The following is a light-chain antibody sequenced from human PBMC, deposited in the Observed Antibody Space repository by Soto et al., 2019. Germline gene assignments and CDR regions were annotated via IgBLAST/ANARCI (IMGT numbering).Light chain of an antibody. CDR3: QSYDTSLSGAWV. CDR2: GTT. J-gene: IGLJ3*02. V-gene: IGLV1-40*01. CDR1: PSNIGAGFD. Sequence: QAVVTQPPSVSGALGQRITISCTGSPSNIGAGFDVHWYQQFPGTAPKLLIYGTTSRPSGVPDRFSGSQSGTSASLAITGLQAGDEADYYCQSYDTSLSGAWVFGGGTKLTVL.